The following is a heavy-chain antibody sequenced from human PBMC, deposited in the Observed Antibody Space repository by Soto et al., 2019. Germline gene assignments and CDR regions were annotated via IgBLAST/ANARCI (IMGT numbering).Heavy chain of an antibody. CDR3: ARRESYDILTGYYHLDY. J-gene: IGHJ4*02. CDR2: IYYSGST. Sequence: QQQLQESGPGLVKPSETLSLTCTVSGGSISSSSYYWGWIRQPPGKGLEWIGSIYYSGSTYYNPSLKSRVTISVDTSKNQFSLKLSSVTAADTAVYYCARRESYDILTGYYHLDYWGQGTLVTVSS. D-gene: IGHD3-9*01. CDR1: GGSISSSSYY. V-gene: IGHV4-39*01.